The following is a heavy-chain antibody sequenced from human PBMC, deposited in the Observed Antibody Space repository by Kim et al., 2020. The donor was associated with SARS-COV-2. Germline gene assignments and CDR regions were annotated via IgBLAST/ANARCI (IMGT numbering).Heavy chain of an antibody. Sequence: SETLSLTCTVSGASISGYYWSWIRQPPGKGLEWIGYMDYSGTTNYNPSLKSRVTISLDTSKNQFSLKLSSVTAADTAVYYCARGVGRMLWFGELLSPYFDNWGQGTLVSVSS. CDR1: GASISGYY. V-gene: IGHV4-59*08. CDR3: ARGVGRMLWFGELLSPYFDN. D-gene: IGHD3-10*01. J-gene: IGHJ4*02. CDR2: MDYSGTT.